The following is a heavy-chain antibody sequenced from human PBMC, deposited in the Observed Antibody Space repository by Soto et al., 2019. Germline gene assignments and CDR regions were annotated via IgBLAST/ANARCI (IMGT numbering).Heavy chain of an antibody. V-gene: IGHV6-1*01. CDR1: GDSVSSNSAA. CDR3: ARERGVLSEAFHI. D-gene: IGHD3-10*01. J-gene: IGHJ3*02. Sequence: QVQLQQSGPGLVKPSQTLSLTCAISGDSVSSNSAAWNWLRQSPSIGLEWLGRTYYRSKWYNDYAPSVKSQITINPDTFRNQFSLHLNSVTPEDTAVYYCARERGVLSEAFHIWGQGTGVTVSS. CDR2: TYYRSKWYN.